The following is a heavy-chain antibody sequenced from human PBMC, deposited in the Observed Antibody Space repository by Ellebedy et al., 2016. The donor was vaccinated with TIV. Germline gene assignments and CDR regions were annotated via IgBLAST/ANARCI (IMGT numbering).Heavy chain of an antibody. CDR1: GFSVIWY. CDR2: MYSGGRT. J-gene: IGHJ4*02. V-gene: IGHV3-66*01. Sequence: GESLKISCAASGFSVIWYMSWVRQAPGKGLEYISLMYSGGRTNYAESVRGRFTISRDNSKNTMYLQMNSLRVEDTAVYFCAKDREFQQPKEFDYWGQGTLVTVSS. CDR3: AKDREFQQPKEFDY. D-gene: IGHD6-13*01.